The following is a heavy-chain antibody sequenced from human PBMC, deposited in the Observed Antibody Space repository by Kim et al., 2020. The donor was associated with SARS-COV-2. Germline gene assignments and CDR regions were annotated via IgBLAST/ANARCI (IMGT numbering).Heavy chain of an antibody. D-gene: IGHD3-16*02. CDR1: GGSVSTYY. CDR2: IYYRGKT. V-gene: IGHV4-59*02. CDR3: ARGSDRYDD. J-gene: IGHJ4*02. Sequence: SETLSLTCSVSGGSVSTYYWSWIRQPPGKGLEWIGYIYYRGKTNCNPSLKSRVTFSVDTSKNHFSLNLRSVTAADTAVYYCARGSDRYDDWGQGARVTAS.